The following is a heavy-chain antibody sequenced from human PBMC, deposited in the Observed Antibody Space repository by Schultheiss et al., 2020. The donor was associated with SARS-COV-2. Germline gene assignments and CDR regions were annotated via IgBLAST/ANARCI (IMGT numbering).Heavy chain of an antibody. V-gene: IGHV4-34*01. CDR3: ARRFLGHFDY. Sequence: SQTLSLTCAVYGGSFSGYYWSWIRQPPGKGLEWIGEINHSGSTYYNPSLKSRVTISVDTSKNQFSLKLSSVTAADTAVYYCARRFLGHFDYWGQGTLVTVSS. J-gene: IGHJ4*02. D-gene: IGHD3-3*01. CDR2: INHSGST. CDR1: GGSFSGYY.